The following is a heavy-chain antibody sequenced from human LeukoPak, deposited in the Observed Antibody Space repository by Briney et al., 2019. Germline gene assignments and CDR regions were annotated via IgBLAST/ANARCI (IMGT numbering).Heavy chain of an antibody. D-gene: IGHD3-22*01. V-gene: IGHV1-69*05. CDR3: ARDIRPYYYDSSGYPTPAKYFDY. J-gene: IGHJ4*02. CDR2: IIPILGTA. Sequence: GASVKVSCKASGGTFSSYAISWVRQAPGQGLEWMGGIIPILGTANYAQKFQGRVTITTDESTSTACMELSSLRSEDTAVYYCARDIRPYYYDSSGYPTPAKYFDYWGQGTLVTVSS. CDR1: GGTFSSYA.